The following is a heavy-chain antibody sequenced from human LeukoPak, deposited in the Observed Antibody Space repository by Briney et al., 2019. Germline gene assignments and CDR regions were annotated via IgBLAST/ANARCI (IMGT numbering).Heavy chain of an antibody. D-gene: IGHD1-26*01. Sequence: PSETLSLTCTVSGGSISSSSYYWGWIRQPPGKGLEWIGSIYYSGSTYYNPSLKSRVTISVDTSKNQFSLKLSSVTAADTAVYYGARKGVGGGELRGDYGGRETLVTVSS. CDR3: ARKGVGGGELRGDY. CDR1: GGSISSSSYY. CDR2: IYYSGST. V-gene: IGHV4-39*01. J-gene: IGHJ4*02.